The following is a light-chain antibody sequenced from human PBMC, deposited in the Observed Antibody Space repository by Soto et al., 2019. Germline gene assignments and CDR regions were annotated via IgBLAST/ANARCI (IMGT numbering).Light chain of an antibody. V-gene: IGLV2-8*01. CDR2: EVS. CDR1: SSDVGGYNY. Sequence: QSALTQPPSASGSPGQSVTISCTGTSSDVGGYNYVSWYQQHPGKAPKLMIYEVSKRPSGVPDRFSGSKSGNTASLTVSGLQAEDEADYYCSSYPGSNNLGVFGGGTKVTVL. CDR3: SSYPGSNNLGV. J-gene: IGLJ2*01.